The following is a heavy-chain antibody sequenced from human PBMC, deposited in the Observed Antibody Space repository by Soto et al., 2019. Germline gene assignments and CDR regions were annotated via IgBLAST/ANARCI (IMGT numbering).Heavy chain of an antibody. J-gene: IGHJ4*02. D-gene: IGHD3-16*01. CDR2: ISYDGSNK. CDR3: ARGLDERDALMIVDY. CDR1: GFTFSSYA. V-gene: IGHV3-30-3*01. Sequence: QVQLVESGGGVVQPGRSLRLSCAASGFTFSSYAMHWVRQAPGKGLEWVAVISYDGSNKYYADSVKGRFTISRDNSKNKLYLQMNSLRAEDTAVYYCARGLDERDALMIVDYWGQGTLVTVSS.